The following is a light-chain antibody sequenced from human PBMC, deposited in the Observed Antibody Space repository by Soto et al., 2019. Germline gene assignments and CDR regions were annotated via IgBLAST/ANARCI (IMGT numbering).Light chain of an antibody. V-gene: IGKV1-5*03. CDR1: QSISSW. Sequence: DIQMTQSPSTLSASVGDRVTITCRASQSISSWLAWYQQKPGKAPKLLIYKASSLESGVPSRFSGSGSGTDFPLTISSLQPEDSATYYCQQTYSRVRTFGQGTKVDI. CDR2: KAS. CDR3: QQTYSRVRT. J-gene: IGKJ1*01.